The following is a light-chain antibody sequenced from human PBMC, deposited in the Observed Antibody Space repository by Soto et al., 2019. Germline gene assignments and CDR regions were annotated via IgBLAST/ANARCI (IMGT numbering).Light chain of an antibody. Sequence: QSVLTQPASVSGSPRQSITISCTGTSNDIGTFNLVSWYQQHPGKAPKLIIYDATRRPSGASNRFSGSKSGSTASLTISGLQPEDEADYYCCSYAGTSTWVFGGGTKLTVL. CDR1: SNDIGTFNL. CDR2: DAT. V-gene: IGLV2-23*01. J-gene: IGLJ3*02. CDR3: CSYAGTSTWV.